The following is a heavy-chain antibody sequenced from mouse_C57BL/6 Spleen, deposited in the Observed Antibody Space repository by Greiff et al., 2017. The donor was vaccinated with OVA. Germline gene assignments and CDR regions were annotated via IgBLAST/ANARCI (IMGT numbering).Heavy chain of an antibody. V-gene: IGHV1-52*01. CDR3: ARNLAYYGSSYPYYFDY. CDR1: GYTFTSYW. J-gene: IGHJ2*01. Sequence: QVQLQQPGAELVRPGSSVKLSCKASGYTFTSYWMHWVKQRPIQGLEWIGNIDPSDSETHYNQKFKDKATLTVDKSSSTAYMQLSSLTSEDSAVYYCARNLAYYGSSYPYYFDYWGQGTTLTVSS. CDR2: IDPSDSET. D-gene: IGHD1-1*01.